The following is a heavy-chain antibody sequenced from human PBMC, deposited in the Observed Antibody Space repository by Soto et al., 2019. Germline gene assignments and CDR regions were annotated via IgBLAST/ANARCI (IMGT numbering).Heavy chain of an antibody. J-gene: IGHJ4*02. CDR2: IIPILGIA. CDR3: ARMYSSSSYFDY. CDR1: GGSFSSYT. Sequence: GASVKVSCEACGGSFSSYTISWVRQAPGQGLEWMGRIIPILGIANYAQKFQGRVTITADKSTSTAYMELSSLRSEDTAVYYCARMYSSSSYFDYWGQGTLVTVSS. D-gene: IGHD6-6*01. V-gene: IGHV1-69*02.